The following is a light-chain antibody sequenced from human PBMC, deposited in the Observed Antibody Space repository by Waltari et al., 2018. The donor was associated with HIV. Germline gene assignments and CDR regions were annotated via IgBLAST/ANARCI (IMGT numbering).Light chain of an antibody. J-gene: IGLJ1*01. CDR1: GSNIGGNT. Sequence: QSVLTQQPSASGTPGRRVTRSCSGSGSNIGGNTVTWYQHLPGTAPRLLIYGDDQRPSGVPDRFSGSKSDTSASLAISGLQSEDEADYYCAAWDDSLKGYVFGTGTKVTVL. CDR2: GDD. CDR3: AAWDDSLKGYV. V-gene: IGLV1-44*01.